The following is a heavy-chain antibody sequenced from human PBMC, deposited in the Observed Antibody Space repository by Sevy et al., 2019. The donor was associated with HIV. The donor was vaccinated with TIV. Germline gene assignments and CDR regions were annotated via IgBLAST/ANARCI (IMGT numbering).Heavy chain of an antibody. Sequence: ASVKVSCKASGYTFTGYYMHWVRQAPGQGLEWMGWINPNSGGTNYAQKFQGRVTMTRDTSISTAYMELSRLRSDDTAVYYCARGRDDSSGYYYAGRGFFDYWGQGTLVTVSS. V-gene: IGHV1-2*02. D-gene: IGHD3-22*01. CDR2: INPNSGGT. J-gene: IGHJ4*02. CDR1: GYTFTGYY. CDR3: ARGRDDSSGYYYAGRGFFDY.